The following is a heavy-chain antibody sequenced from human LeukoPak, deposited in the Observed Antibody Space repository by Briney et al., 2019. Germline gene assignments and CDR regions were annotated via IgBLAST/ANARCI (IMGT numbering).Heavy chain of an antibody. Sequence: GGSLRLSCAASGFTFSSYKMNWVRQAPGKGLEWVSYISSSGSTIYYADSVKGRFTISRDNAKNSLYLQMNSLRAEDTAVYYCARSVGMATIDYWGQGTLVTVSS. J-gene: IGHJ4*02. D-gene: IGHD5-12*01. V-gene: IGHV3-48*03. CDR2: ISSSGSTI. CDR3: ARSVGMATIDY. CDR1: GFTFSSYK.